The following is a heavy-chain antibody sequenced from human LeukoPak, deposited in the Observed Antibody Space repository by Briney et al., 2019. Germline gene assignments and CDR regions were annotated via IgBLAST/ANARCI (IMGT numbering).Heavy chain of an antibody. CDR3: ARVIRGSFYDAFDI. CDR2: TRNKANSYTT. J-gene: IGHJ3*02. CDR1: GFTFSDHY. D-gene: IGHD1-26*01. Sequence: PGGSLRLSCAASGFTFSDHYMDWVRRAPGKGLEWVGRTRNKANSYTTEYAASVKGRFTISRDDSKNSVYLQMNSLKTEDTAVYYCARVIRGSFYDAFDIWGQGTMVTVSS. V-gene: IGHV3-72*01.